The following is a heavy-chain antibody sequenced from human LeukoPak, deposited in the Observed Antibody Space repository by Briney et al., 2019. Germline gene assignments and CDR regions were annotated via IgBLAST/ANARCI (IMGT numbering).Heavy chain of an antibody. J-gene: IGHJ4*02. Sequence: TGGSLRLSCAPSGFTFGSYDMHCVRQAPDKGLEWVAIISYDGSDKYSADSVKGRFTISRDNSKNTLYLQMNSLRAEDTAVYYCAREHRGYGDYWGEGTLVTVSS. CDR3: AREHRGYGDY. V-gene: IGHV3-30-3*01. D-gene: IGHD5-12*01. CDR1: GFTFGSYD. CDR2: ISYDGSDK.